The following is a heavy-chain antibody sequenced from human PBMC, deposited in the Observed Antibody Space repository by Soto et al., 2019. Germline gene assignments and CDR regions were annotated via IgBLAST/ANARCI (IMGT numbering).Heavy chain of an antibody. Sequence: QLQLQESGPGLVRPSGTLSLTCAVSGGFTSTNNWWSWVRQPPGKGLEWIGDAYHSGSTEYNPSLKSRVSKPVDKSKNQISLKLTSATAADTAVYYCARSPPSSYYGGSGTFDYWGQGTLVTVSS. CDR3: ARSPPSSYYGGSGTFDY. CDR2: AYHSGST. V-gene: IGHV4-4*02. CDR1: GGFTSTNNW. D-gene: IGHD3-10*01. J-gene: IGHJ4*02.